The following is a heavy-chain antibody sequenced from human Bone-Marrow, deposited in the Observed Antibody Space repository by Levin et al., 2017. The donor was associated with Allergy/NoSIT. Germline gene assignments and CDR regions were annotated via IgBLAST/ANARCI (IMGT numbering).Heavy chain of an antibody. CDR2: IDGDSGDT. D-gene: IGHD4-17*01. Sequence: AGESLKISCKTHGYTFGSYGILWVRQAPGQALEWIGWIDGDSGDTKFSQKVQGRIFMTVDPSTSTAFMELRNLESDDTAVYFCVRDRRYGDYWGQGTLVTVSA. V-gene: IGHV1-18*01. CDR1: GYTFGSYG. J-gene: IGHJ4*02. CDR3: VRDRRYGDY.